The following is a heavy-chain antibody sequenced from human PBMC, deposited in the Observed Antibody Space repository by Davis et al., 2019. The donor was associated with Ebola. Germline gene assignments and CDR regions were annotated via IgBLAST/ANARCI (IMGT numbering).Heavy chain of an antibody. CDR3: AREVGYKWDL. J-gene: IGHJ1*01. V-gene: IGHV3-21*01. CDR1: GFTFSTYT. D-gene: IGHD2-8*01. Sequence: GESLKISCAASGFTFSTYTMSWVRQAPGRGLEWVSSLTGSSYYIYYRDSVKGRFTISRDNAKNTLYLQMNSMRVEDTAVYYCAREVGYKWDLWGRGTLVTVSS. CDR2: LTGSSYYI.